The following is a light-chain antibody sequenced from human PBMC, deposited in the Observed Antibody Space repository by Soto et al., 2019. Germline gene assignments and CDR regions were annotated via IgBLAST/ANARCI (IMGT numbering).Light chain of an antibody. CDR2: DAS. V-gene: IGKV1-5*01. CDR3: QHYNNYWT. Sequence: DIQMTQSPSTLSASIGDRVTITCRASQNINNWLARYQQKPGKAPKLLIYDASSLESGVPSTFSGSGSGTEFTLTISSLQPDDFATYYCQHYNNYWTFGQGTKVEVK. CDR1: QNINNW. J-gene: IGKJ1*01.